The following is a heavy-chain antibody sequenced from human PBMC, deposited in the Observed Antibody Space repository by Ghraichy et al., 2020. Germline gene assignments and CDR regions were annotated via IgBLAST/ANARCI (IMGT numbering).Heavy chain of an antibody. CDR1: GFTFSSYS. Sequence: LSLTCAASGFTFSSYSMNWVRQAPGKGLEWVSSISSSSSYIYYADSVKGRFTISRDNAKNSLYLQMNSLRAEDTAVYYCARGKDSSTGTFDYWGQGTLVTVSS. CDR3: ARGKDSSTGTFDY. J-gene: IGHJ4*02. CDR2: ISSSSSYI. V-gene: IGHV3-21*01. D-gene: IGHD2-2*01.